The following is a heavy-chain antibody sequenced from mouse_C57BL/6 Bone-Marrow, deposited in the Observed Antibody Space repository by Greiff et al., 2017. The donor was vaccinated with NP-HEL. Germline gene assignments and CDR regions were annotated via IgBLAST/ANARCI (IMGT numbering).Heavy chain of an antibody. CDR1: EYEFPSHD. J-gene: IGHJ4*01. CDR2: INSDGGST. V-gene: IGHV5-2*01. D-gene: IGHD4-1*01. CDR3: ARWDGYYAMDY. Sequence: DVQLQESGGGLVQPGESLKLSCESNEYEFPSHDMSWVRKTPENRLELVAAINSDGGSTYYPDTMERRFIISRDNTKKTLYLQMGSLRSEDTALYYCARWDGYYAMDYWGQGTSVTVSS.